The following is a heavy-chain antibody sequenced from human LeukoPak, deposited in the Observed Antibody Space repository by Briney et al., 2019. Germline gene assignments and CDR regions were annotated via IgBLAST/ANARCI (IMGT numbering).Heavy chain of an antibody. V-gene: IGHV3-23*01. Sequence: QPGGSLRLSCAASGFTFSSYSMNWVRQAPGKGLEWVSAISGSGGSTYYADSVKGRFTISRDNSKNTLYLQMNSLRAEDTAVYYCAKDPRVVTGAEYFQHWGQGTLVTVSS. CDR1: GFTFSSYS. CDR3: AKDPRVVTGAEYFQH. D-gene: IGHD3-3*01. CDR2: ISGSGGST. J-gene: IGHJ1*01.